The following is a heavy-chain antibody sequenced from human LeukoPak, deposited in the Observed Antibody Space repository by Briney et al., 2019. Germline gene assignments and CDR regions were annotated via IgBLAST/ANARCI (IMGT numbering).Heavy chain of an antibody. V-gene: IGHV1-18*01. J-gene: IGHJ5*02. CDR3: ATAEAWWVAATS. Sequence: ASVKVSCKASGYTFTNYGISWVRQAPGQGLEWMGWISAYNGDTNYAQKLQGRVTMTTDTSTSTAYMELRSLRSDDTAVYYCATAEAWWVAATSWGQGTLVTVSS. CDR2: ISAYNGDT. D-gene: IGHD2-15*01. CDR1: GYTFTNYG.